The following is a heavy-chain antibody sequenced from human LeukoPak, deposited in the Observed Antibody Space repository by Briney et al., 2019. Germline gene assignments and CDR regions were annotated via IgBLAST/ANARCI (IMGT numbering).Heavy chain of an antibody. CDR1: GYPFTTSW. CDR2: IYAGNSDA. D-gene: IGHD5-24*01. V-gene: IGHV5-51*01. CDR3: AIINHPDGRVY. J-gene: IGHJ4*02. Sequence: GESLRISCQGFGYPFTTSWIGWVRHLPGKGLEWTAIIYAGNSDAKYSPSFQGQVSISTDRSISTAYLHWSSLKASDTAIYYCAIINHPDGRVYWGQGTLVTVSS.